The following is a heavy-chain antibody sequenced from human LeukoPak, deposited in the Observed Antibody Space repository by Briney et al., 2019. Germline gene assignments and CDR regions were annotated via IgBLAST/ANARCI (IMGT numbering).Heavy chain of an antibody. V-gene: IGHV3-7*01. Sequence: GGSLRLSCAASGFTFSRYSMNWVRQAPGKGLEWVANIKQDGSEKYYVDSVEGRFTISRDNAKNSLYLQMNSLRAEDTAVYYCARDSSGYYYTPTKYFQHWGQGTLVTVSS. CDR2: IKQDGSEK. D-gene: IGHD3-22*01. CDR1: GFTFSRYS. J-gene: IGHJ1*01. CDR3: ARDSSGYYYTPTKYFQH.